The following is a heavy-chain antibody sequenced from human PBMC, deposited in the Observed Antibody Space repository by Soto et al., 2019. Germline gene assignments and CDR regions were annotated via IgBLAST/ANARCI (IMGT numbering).Heavy chain of an antibody. CDR2: IYYSGTT. CDR3: ARDHKWDGMDV. Sequence: PSETLSLTCSVSGGSFGSDSFIWSWVRQLPGKGLEWIGYIYYSGTTFYNPSLKSRVIMSVDTSKNQFSLKLSSVTAADTAVYYCARDHKWDGMDVWGQGTKVTVSS. CDR1: GGSFGSDSFI. D-gene: IGHD1-26*01. J-gene: IGHJ6*02. V-gene: IGHV4-31*03.